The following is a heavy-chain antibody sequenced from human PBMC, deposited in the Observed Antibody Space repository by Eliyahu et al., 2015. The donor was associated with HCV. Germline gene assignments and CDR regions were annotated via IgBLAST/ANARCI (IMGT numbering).Heavy chain of an antibody. CDR2: ITWNSDTI. V-gene: IGHV3-9*01. Sequence: EVQLVESGGGLVQPGRSLRLSCAASGFTFXDYAMHWVRQVPGKGLEWVSVITWNSDTIGYAASVKGRFTISRDNAKNSLYMQMSSLRAEDTALYYCAKGARGNSHYYYGMDVWGQGTTVTVSS. CDR1: GFTFXDYA. D-gene: IGHD1-7*01. J-gene: IGHJ6*02. CDR3: AKGARGNSHYYYGMDV.